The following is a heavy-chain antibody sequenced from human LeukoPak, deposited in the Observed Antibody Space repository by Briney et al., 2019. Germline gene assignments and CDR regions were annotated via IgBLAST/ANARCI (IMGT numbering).Heavy chain of an antibody. V-gene: IGHV4-4*07. CDR1: GGSISSYY. CDR3: ARDPNSEIYNFFDP. J-gene: IGHJ5*02. Sequence: SETLSLTCTVSGGSISSYYWSWIRQPAGKGLEWIGRIYTSWSTNYNPSLKSRVTMSVDTSKNQFSLKLSSVTAADTAVYYCARDPNSEIYNFFDPWGQGTLVTVSS. CDR2: IYTSWST.